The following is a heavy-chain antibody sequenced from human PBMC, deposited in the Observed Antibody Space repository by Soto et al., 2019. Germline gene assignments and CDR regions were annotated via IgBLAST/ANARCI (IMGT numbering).Heavy chain of an antibody. Sequence: PGGSLRLSCAASGFTFSNAWMSWVRQAPGKGLEWVGRIKSKTDGGTTDYAAPVKGRFTISRDDSKNTLYLQMNSLKTEDTAVYHCTTDRGLWFGESFPFDYWGQGTLVTV. V-gene: IGHV3-15*01. CDR2: IKSKTDGGTT. J-gene: IGHJ4*02. CDR3: TTDRGLWFGESFPFDY. CDR1: GFTFSNAW. D-gene: IGHD3-10*01.